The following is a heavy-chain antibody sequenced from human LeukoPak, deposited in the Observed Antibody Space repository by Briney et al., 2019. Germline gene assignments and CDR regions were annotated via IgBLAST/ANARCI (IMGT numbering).Heavy chain of an antibody. CDR1: GFTFSSYA. V-gene: IGHV3-23*01. CDR3: TPLYYSDTSGMGY. CDR2: ISGSGGST. Sequence: PGGSLRLSCAASGFTFSSYAMSWVRQAPGKGLEWVSAISGSGGSTYYADSVKGRFTISRDDSKNTAYLQMNSLKTEDTAVYYCTPLYYSDTSGMGYWGQGTLVTVSS. D-gene: IGHD3-22*01. J-gene: IGHJ4*02.